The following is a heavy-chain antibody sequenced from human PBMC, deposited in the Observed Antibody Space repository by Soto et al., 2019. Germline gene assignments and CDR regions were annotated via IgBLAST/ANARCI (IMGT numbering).Heavy chain of an antibody. V-gene: IGHV5-51*01. D-gene: IGHD2-15*01. CDR1: GYTFTDYW. Sequence: GESLKISCRGSGYTFTDYWIVWVRQMPGKGLEWMGVIYPGDSNTKYSPSFQGQVTLSADKSITTAYLQWNSLRAEDTAVYYCARDRAGYWSGGSCPKWFDPWGQGTLVTVSS. CDR3: ARDRAGYWSGGSCPKWFDP. J-gene: IGHJ5*02. CDR2: IYPGDSNT.